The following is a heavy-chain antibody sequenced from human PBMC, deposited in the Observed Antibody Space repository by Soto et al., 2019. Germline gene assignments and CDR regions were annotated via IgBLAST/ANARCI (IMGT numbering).Heavy chain of an antibody. J-gene: IGHJ4*02. CDR1: GGTFSSCA. CDR2: IIPIFGTA. Sequence: SVKVSCKASGGTFSSCAISWVRQAPGQGLEWMGGIIPIFGTANYAQKFQGRVTITADESTSTAYMELSSLRSEDTAVYYCARGGTTVVTYDYWGQGTLVTVSS. CDR3: ARGGTTVVTYDY. V-gene: IGHV1-69*13. D-gene: IGHD4-17*01.